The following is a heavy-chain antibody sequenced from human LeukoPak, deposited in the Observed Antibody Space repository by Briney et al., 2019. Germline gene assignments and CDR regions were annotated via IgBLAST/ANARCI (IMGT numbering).Heavy chain of an antibody. J-gene: IGHJ5*02. D-gene: IGHD3-10*01. Sequence: SETLSLTCTVSGGSISSGSYYWSWLRQPAGKGLESIGLIYTSGSTNYNPSLKSRVTMSVDTSKNQFSLKLSSVTASDTAVYYCARASYYGSGDWFDPWGQGTLVTVSS. CDR3: ARASYYGSGDWFDP. V-gene: IGHV4-61*02. CDR1: GGSISSGSYY. CDR2: IYTSGST.